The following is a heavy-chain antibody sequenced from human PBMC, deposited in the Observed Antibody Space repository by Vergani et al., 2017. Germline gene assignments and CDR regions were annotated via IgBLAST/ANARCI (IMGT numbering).Heavy chain of an antibody. V-gene: IGHV3-33*01. J-gene: IGHJ3*02. D-gene: IGHD3-22*01. CDR3: ARTRDYYDSSCDDAFDI. CDR2: IWYDGSNK. Sequence: QVQLVESGGGVVQPGRSLRLSCAASGFTFSSYGMHWVRQAPGKGLEWVAVIWYDGSNKYYADSVKGRFTISRDNSQNTLYLQMNSLRAEDTAVYYCARTRDYYDSSCDDAFDIWGQGTMVTVSS. CDR1: GFTFSSYG.